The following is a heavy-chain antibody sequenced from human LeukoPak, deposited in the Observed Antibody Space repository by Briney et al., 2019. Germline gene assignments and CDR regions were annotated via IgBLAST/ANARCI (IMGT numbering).Heavy chain of an antibody. CDR2: IGTASDT. J-gene: IGHJ6*03. CDR3: ARGPPRGKYYYMDV. CDR1: GCACSSFD. V-gene: IGHV3-13*01. Sequence: GGSLRLSCAASGCACSSFDMHWVRQPTGQGLEWVSTIGTASDTYYPGSVEGRFTLSRDNAKNSLYLQMNSLTAGDTAVYYCARGPPRGKYYYMDVWGKGTTVTVSS. D-gene: IGHD1-1*01.